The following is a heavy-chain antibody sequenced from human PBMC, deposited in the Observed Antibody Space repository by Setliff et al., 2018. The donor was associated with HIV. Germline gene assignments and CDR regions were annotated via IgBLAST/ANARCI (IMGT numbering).Heavy chain of an antibody. D-gene: IGHD1-26*01. V-gene: IGHV4-34*01. CDR3: ARGKGGLVGPAEFDY. Sequence: SETLSLTCAVYGGSFSGYHWNWIRQFPGKGLEWIGEINHTGNTQYNPSLQSRVTMSEETSKNQFSLKLKSVTAADTAIYFCARGKGGLVGPAEFDYGGPGTLVTVSS. CDR1: GGSFSGYH. CDR2: INHTGNT. J-gene: IGHJ4*02.